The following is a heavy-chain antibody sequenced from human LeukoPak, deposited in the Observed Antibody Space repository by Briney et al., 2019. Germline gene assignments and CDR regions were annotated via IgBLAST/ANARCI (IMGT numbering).Heavy chain of an antibody. Sequence: PGGSLRLSCAASGFTFSSYGMHWVRQAPGKGLEWVAVIWYDGSNKYYADSVKGRFTISRDNSKNTLYLQMNSLRAEDTAVYYCARGSFRTTGIAAAGPHFDYWGQGTLVTVSS. CDR2: IWYDGSNK. CDR3: ARGSFRTTGIAAAGPHFDY. CDR1: GFTFSSYG. V-gene: IGHV3-33*01. D-gene: IGHD6-13*01. J-gene: IGHJ4*02.